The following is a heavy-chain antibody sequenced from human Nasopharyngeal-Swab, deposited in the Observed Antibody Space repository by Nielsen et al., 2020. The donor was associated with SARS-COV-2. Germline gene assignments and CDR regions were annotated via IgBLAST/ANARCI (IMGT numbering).Heavy chain of an antibody. V-gene: IGHV3-7*02. J-gene: IGHJ5*02. CDR2: IKQDGSNK. Sequence: VRQMPGKGLEWVANIKQDGSNKYYADSVKGRFTISRDNSKNTLYLQMNSLRAEDTAVYYCARASKFFLGYCSGGSCYKNWFDPWGQGTLVTVSS. D-gene: IGHD2-15*01. CDR3: ARASKFFLGYCSGGSCYKNWFDP.